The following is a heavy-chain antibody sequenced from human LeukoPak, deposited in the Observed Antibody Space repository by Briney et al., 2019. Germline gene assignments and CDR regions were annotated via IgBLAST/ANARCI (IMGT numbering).Heavy chain of an antibody. J-gene: IGHJ3*02. D-gene: IGHD3-3*01. V-gene: IGHV3-21*04. Sequence: GGSLRLSCAASGFTFSSYSMNWVRQAPGKGLEWVSSISSSSSYIYYADSVKGRFTISRDNSKNTLYLQMNSLRAEDAAVYYCAKHVLRFLEWLPIDAFDIWGQGTMVTVSS. CDR1: GFTFSSYS. CDR2: ISSSSSYI. CDR3: AKHVLRFLEWLPIDAFDI.